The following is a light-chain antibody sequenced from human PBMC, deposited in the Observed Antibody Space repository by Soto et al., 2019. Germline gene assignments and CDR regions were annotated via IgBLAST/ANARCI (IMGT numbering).Light chain of an antibody. CDR2: DAS. Sequence: DIQMTQSPSSPSASVGNRVTITCRASQSISTYLNWYQKKPGKAPNLLIYDASRLQSGVPSRFSGSGGGTDFTLSISSVQPEDFATYFCQQSYMDPITFGQGTQLEI. V-gene: IGKV1-39*01. CDR1: QSISTY. J-gene: IGKJ5*01. CDR3: QQSYMDPIT.